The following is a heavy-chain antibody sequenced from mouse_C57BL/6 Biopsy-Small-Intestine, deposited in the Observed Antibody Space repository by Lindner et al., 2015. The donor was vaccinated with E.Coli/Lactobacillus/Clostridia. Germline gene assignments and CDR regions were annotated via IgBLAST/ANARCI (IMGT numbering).Heavy chain of an antibody. CDR1: GFTFSSYA. D-gene: IGHD1-1*01. J-gene: IGHJ1*03. CDR2: ISDGGSYT. Sequence: QLQESGGGLVKPGGSLKLSCAASGFTFSSYAMSWVRQTPEKRLEWVATISDGGSYTYYPDNVKGRFTISRDNAKNNLYLQMSRLKSEDTAMYYCARGSSSYLHWYFDVWGTGTTVTVSS. V-gene: IGHV5-4*01. CDR3: ARGSSSYLHWYFDV.